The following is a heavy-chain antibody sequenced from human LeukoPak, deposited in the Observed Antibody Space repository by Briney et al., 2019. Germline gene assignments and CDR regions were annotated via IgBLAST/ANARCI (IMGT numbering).Heavy chain of an antibody. Sequence: GGSLRLSCVGSGFTFSDVWMNWVRQAPGKGLEWVGRIKSKTVGGTTDYAAPVKDRFTVSRDDSKATLYLQMYSLKTEDTAVYYCTTDYCTSTTCYLTFWGQGILVTVSS. CDR2: IKSKTVGGTT. CDR1: GFTFSDVW. J-gene: IGHJ4*02. V-gene: IGHV3-15*07. D-gene: IGHD2-2*01. CDR3: TTDYCTSTTCYLTF.